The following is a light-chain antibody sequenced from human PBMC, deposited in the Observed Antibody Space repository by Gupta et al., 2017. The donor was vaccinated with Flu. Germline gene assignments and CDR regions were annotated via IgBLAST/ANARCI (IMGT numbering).Light chain of an antibody. CDR3: QSSDSRGTYRV. Sequence: SYELTQPPSVSVSPGQTARITCSGDALSKQYTYWYQKKPGQAPMLVIYRDNERPSGIPERFSGSSSGTTVTFTISGVQAEDEADYYCQSSDSRGTYRVFGGGTKLTVL. V-gene: IGLV3-25*02. CDR1: ALSKQY. CDR2: RDN. J-gene: IGLJ2*01.